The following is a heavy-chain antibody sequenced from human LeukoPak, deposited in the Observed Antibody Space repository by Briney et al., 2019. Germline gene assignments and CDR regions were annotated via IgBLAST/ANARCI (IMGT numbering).Heavy chain of an antibody. CDR3: AHIAVAGTFLDY. CDR1: GFTFDDYA. J-gene: IGHJ4*02. V-gene: IGHV3-9*01. D-gene: IGHD6-19*01. Sequence: GGSLRLSCAASGFTFDDYAMHWVRQAPGKGLEWVSGISWNSGSIGYADSVKGRFTISRDNAKNSLYLQMNSPRAEDTALYYCAHIAVAGTFLDYWGQGTLVTVSS. CDR2: ISWNSGSI.